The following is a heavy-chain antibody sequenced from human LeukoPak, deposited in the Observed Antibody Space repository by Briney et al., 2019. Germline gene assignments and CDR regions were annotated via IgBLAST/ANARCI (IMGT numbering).Heavy chain of an antibody. V-gene: IGHV3-53*01. CDR1: GFTVSSNY. Sequence: GGSLRLSCAASGFTVSSNYMSWVRQAPGKGLEWVSVIYSGGSTYYADSVKGRFTISRDNSKNTLYLQMNSLRAEDTAVYYCAKDRDFWSGYYGYYFDYWGQGTLVTVSS. CDR3: AKDRDFWSGYYGYYFDY. D-gene: IGHD3-3*01. CDR2: IYSGGST. J-gene: IGHJ4*02.